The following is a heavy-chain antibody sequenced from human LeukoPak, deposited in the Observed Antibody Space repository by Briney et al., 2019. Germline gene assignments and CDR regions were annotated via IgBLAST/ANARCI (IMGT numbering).Heavy chain of an antibody. Sequence: GGSLRLSCAASGFTFSSYSMNWVRQAPGKGLEWVSYISSSSSTIYYADSVKGRFTISGDNAKNSLYLQMNSLRAEDTALYYWGSAPGSGGYGGQGPLVTFSS. V-gene: IGHV3-48*01. CDR1: GFTFSSYS. CDR2: ISSSSSTI. J-gene: IGHJ4*02. CDR3: GSAPGSGGY. D-gene: IGHD3-10*01.